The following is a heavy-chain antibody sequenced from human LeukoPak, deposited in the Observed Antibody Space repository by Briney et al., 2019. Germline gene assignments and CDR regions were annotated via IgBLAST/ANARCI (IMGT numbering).Heavy chain of an antibody. CDR1: GFTSSDYY. V-gene: IGHV3-11*01. CDR2: IKSSSGPK. J-gene: IGHJ6*02. Sequence: GGSLRLSCAASGFTSSDYYMSWIRQAPGKGLEWVSYIKSSSGPKYYVDSVKGRFTISRDNAKNSLYLQMNSLRAEDTAVYYCARAALDSRNYYYGLDVWGQGTTVTVSS. D-gene: IGHD1-14*01. CDR3: ARAALDSRNYYYGLDV.